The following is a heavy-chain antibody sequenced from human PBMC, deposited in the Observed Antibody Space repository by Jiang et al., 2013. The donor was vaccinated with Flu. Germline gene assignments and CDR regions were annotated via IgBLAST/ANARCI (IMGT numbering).Heavy chain of an antibody. J-gene: IGHJ5*02. Sequence: VQLLESGGGLVQPGGSLRLSCAASGFTVSSNYMSWVRQAPGKGLEWVSVIYSGGSTYYADSVKGRFTISRDNSKNTLYLQMNSLRAEDTAVYYCARSSGQTNWFDPWGQGTLVTVSS. CDR2: IYSGGST. CDR3: ARSSGQTNWFDP. CDR1: GFTVSSNY. V-gene: IGHV3-66*02. D-gene: IGHD3-22*01.